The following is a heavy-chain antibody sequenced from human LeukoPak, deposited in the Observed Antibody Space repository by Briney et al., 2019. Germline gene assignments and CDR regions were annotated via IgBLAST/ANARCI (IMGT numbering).Heavy chain of an antibody. CDR2: INHSGST. CDR1: GGSFSGYY. J-gene: IGHJ4*02. D-gene: IGHD6-6*01. CDR3: ARSLAARPDIDY. V-gene: IGHV4-34*01. Sequence: SETLSLTCAVYGGSFSGYYCGWIRQPPGKGLEWIGEINHSGSTNYNPSLKSRVTMSVDTSKNQFSLKLNSVTAADTALYYCARSLAARPDIDYWGQGTLVTVSS.